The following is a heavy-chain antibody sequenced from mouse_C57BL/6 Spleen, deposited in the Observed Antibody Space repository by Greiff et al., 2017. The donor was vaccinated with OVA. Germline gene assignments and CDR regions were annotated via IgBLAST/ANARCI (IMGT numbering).Heavy chain of an antibody. CDR3: ARPLTTVVARDFDV. V-gene: IGHV1-64*01. CDR1: GYTFTSYW. CDR2: IHPNSGST. Sequence: QVQLQQPGAELVKPGASVKLSCKASGYTFTSYWMHWVKQRPGQGLEWIGMIHPNSGSTNYNEKFKSKATLTVDKSSSTAYMQLSSLTSEDSAVYYSARPLTTVVARDFDVWGTGTTVTVSS. D-gene: IGHD1-1*01. J-gene: IGHJ1*03.